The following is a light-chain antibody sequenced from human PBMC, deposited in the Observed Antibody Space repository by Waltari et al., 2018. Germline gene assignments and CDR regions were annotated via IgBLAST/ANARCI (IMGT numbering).Light chain of an antibody. J-gene: IGKJ5*01. CDR2: ATS. CDR1: QSVRTSY. CDR3: QQYGSSPRIT. Sequence: EIMLTQSPGTLSLSPGERATLSCRASQSVRTSYLVGYQQKPGQAPKLLIYATSSRATGIPDRFSGSGSGTDFTLTISRLEPEDFAVYYCQQYGSSPRITFGQGTRLEMK. V-gene: IGKV3-20*01.